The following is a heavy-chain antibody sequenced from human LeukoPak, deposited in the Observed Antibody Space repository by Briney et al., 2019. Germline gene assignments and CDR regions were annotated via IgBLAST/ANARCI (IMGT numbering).Heavy chain of an antibody. V-gene: IGHV3-64*01. CDR3: ARGRFDYYDSSGYYWPSYYFDY. CDR2: ISSNGGST. CDR1: GFTFSSYA. J-gene: IGHJ4*02. D-gene: IGHD3-22*01. Sequence: GGSLRLSCAASGFTFSSYAMHWVRQAPGKGLEYVSAISSNGGSTYYANSVKGGFTISRDNSKNTLYLQMGSLRAEDMAVYYCARGRFDYYDSSGYYWPSYYFDYWGQGTLVTVSS.